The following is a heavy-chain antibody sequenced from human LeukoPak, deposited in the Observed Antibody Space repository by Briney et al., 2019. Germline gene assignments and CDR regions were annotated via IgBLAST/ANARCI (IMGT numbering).Heavy chain of an antibody. Sequence: ASVKVSCKVSGGTFSSYAISWVRQAPGQGLEWMGRIIPIFGTANYAQKFQGRVTITTDESTSTAYMELSSLRSEDTAVYYCAKGVVPAATYAFDIWGQGTMVTVSS. CDR1: GGTFSSYA. V-gene: IGHV1-69*05. CDR3: AKGVVPAATYAFDI. CDR2: IIPIFGTA. J-gene: IGHJ3*02. D-gene: IGHD2-2*01.